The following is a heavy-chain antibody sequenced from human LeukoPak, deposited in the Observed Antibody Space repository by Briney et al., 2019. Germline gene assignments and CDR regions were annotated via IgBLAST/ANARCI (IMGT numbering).Heavy chain of an antibody. V-gene: IGHV1-18*01. CDR2: ISAYNGNT. D-gene: IGHD2-2*01. CDR1: GYTFTSYG. Sequence: GASVTVSCTASGYTFTSYGISWVRQAPGQGLEWMGWISAYNGNTNYAQKLQGRVTMTTDTSTSTAYMELRSLRSDDTAVYYCARDWASSTSSYGMDVWGQGTTVTVSS. J-gene: IGHJ6*02. CDR3: ARDWASSTSSYGMDV.